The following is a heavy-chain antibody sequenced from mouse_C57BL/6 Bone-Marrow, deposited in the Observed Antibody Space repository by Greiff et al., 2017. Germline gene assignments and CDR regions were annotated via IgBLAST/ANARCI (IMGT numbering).Heavy chain of an antibody. CDR1: GFNIKDDY. D-gene: IGHD1-1*01. CDR2: IDPENGDT. Sequence: EVQLQQSGAELVRPGASVKLSCTASGFNIKDDYMHWVKQRPEQGLEWIGWIDPENGDTEYASKFQGKATITADTTSNTAYLQLSSLTSEDTAGYYCTTGGSSSMDYWGQGTSVTVSS. CDR3: TTGGSSSMDY. V-gene: IGHV14-4*01. J-gene: IGHJ4*01.